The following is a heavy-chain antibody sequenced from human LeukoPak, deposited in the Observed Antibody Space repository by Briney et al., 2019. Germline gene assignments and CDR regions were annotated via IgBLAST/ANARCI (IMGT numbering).Heavy chain of an antibody. D-gene: IGHD1-14*01. V-gene: IGHV3-30*02. CDR3: AKPARTDYADY. Sequence: GGSLRLSCAASGFTFSSYGMHWVRQAPGRGLEWVAFIRYDGSNKYYADSVKGRFTISRDNSKNTLYLQMNSLRAEDTAIYYCAKPARTDYADYWGQGTLVTVSS. CDR1: GFTFSSYG. J-gene: IGHJ4*02. CDR2: IRYDGSNK.